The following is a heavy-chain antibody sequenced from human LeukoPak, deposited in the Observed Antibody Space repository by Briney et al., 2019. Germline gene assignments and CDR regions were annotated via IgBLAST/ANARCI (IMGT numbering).Heavy chain of an antibody. J-gene: IGHJ4*02. D-gene: IGHD1-26*01. V-gene: IGHV3-48*01. CDR3: ARANSGSSSFDY. CDR1: GFTFIGYS. CDR2: ISSSSSTI. Sequence: GGSLRLSCVASGFTFIGYSMNWVSQAPGKGLEWVSYISSSSSTIYYADSVKGRFTISRDNAKNSLYLQMNSLRAEDTAVYYCARANSGSSSFDYWGQGTLVTVSS.